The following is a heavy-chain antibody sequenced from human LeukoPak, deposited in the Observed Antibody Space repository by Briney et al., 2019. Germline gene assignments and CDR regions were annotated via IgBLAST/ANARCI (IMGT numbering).Heavy chain of an antibody. CDR1: GGSFSGYY. D-gene: IGHD3-10*01. Sequence: PSETLSLTCAVYGGSFSGYYWSWIRQHPGKGLEWIGYIYYSGSTYYNPSLKSRVTISVDTSKNQFSLKLSSVTAADTAVYYCSGGDYGSAPDAFDIWGQGTMVTVSS. V-gene: IGHV4-31*11. CDR2: IYYSGST. J-gene: IGHJ3*02. CDR3: SGGDYGSAPDAFDI.